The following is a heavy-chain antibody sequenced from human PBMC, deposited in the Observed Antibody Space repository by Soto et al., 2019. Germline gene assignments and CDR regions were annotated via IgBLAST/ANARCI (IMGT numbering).Heavy chain of an antibody. CDR2: IYYSGST. Sequence: SETLSLTCTVSGGSISSGGYYWSWIRQHPGKGLEWIGYIYYSGSTYYNPSLKSRVTISVNTSKNQFSLKLSSVTAADTAVYYCARDPGYSSSWYYYYGMDVWGQGTTVTVSS. D-gene: IGHD6-6*01. J-gene: IGHJ6*02. CDR1: GGSISSGGYY. CDR3: ARDPGYSSSWYYYYGMDV. V-gene: IGHV4-31*03.